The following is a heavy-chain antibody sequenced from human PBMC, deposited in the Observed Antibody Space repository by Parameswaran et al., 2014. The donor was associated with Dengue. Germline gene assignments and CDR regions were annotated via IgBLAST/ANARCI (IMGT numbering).Heavy chain of an antibody. CDR3: ARVRVVVAGPGGMDV. J-gene: IGHJ6*02. V-gene: IGHV4-31*02. D-gene: IGHD6-19*01. Sequence: VRQAPGKGLEWIGYIYYSGSTYYNPSLKSRVTISVDTSKNQFSLKLSSVTAADTAVYYCARVRVVVAGPGGMDVWGQGTTVTVSS. CDR2: IYYSGST.